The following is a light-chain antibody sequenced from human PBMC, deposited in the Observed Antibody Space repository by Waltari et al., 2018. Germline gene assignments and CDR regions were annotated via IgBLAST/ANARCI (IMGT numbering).Light chain of an antibody. J-gene: IGLJ2*01. V-gene: IGLV3-21*01. CDR2: DDN. CDR1: NVGGKS. CDR3: QVWDSSPETVV. Sequence: SYVLTQPPSASVAPGKTATIACGGNNVGGKSVQWYQQKPGQAPVLVVHDDNARPSRIPALFSGPNSGDTPTLTISRVEVGDEADYYCQVWDSSPETVVFGGGTKLTVL.